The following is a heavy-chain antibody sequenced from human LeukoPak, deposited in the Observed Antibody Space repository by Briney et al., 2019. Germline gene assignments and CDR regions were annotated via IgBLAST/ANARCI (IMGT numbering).Heavy chain of an antibody. V-gene: IGHV3-23*01. J-gene: IGHJ4*02. CDR1: GFTFSNYA. Sequence: GGSLRLSCAASGFTFSNYAMTWVRQAPGQGLEWVSSVSGSGASTFYADSVKGRFTISRDNSKDTLYLQMNSLRAEDTAVYYCASRHTSMDYFDYWGQGALVTVSS. CDR2: VSGSGAST. CDR3: ASRHTSMDYFDY. D-gene: IGHD5-18*01.